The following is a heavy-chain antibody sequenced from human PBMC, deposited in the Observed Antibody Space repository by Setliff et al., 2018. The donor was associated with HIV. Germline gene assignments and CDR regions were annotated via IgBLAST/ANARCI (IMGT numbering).Heavy chain of an antibody. V-gene: IGHV4-59*11. CDR1: AASIRSHY. CDR2: FYYTGST. Sequence: SETLSLTCTVSAASIRSHYWSWIRQSPGKGLEWIGNFYYTGSTDYNPSFKSRVTISLDKSNNQISLNLSSATAADTAVYYCASHTVFVRYFDPWGQGMLVTVSS. J-gene: IGHJ4*02. CDR3: ASHTVFVRYFDP. D-gene: IGHD2-2*02.